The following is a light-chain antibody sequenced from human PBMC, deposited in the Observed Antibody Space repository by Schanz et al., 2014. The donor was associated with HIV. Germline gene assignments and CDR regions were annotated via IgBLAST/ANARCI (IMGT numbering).Light chain of an antibody. Sequence: DIQMTQSPSTLSASVGDRVSITCRASQAIGTWLAWYQQKPGRAPKLLISEASTSESGVPSRFSGSGSGIEFTLTISSLQPDDLATYYCQQYNHYPLTFGGGTKIEI. CDR3: QQYNHYPLT. CDR1: QAIGTW. CDR2: EAS. J-gene: IGKJ4*01. V-gene: IGKV1-5*03.